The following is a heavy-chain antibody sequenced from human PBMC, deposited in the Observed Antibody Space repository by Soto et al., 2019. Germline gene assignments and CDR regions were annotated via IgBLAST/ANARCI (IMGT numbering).Heavy chain of an antibody. V-gene: IGHV4-30-4*01. J-gene: IGHJ4*02. D-gene: IGHD3-22*01. CDR3: ARGSYYYDSIRYYHY. CDR1: GGSISSGDYY. Sequence: TLSLTCTVPGGSISSGDYYWSWIRQPPGKGLEWIGYIYYSGSTYYNPSLKSRVTISVDTSKNQFSLKLSSVTAADTAVYYCARGSYYYDSIRYYHYWGQGTLVTVSS. CDR2: IYYSGST.